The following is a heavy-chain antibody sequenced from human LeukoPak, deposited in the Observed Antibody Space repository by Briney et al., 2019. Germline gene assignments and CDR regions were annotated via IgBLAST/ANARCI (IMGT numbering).Heavy chain of an antibody. CDR2: IKEDGSEI. V-gene: IGHV3-7*01. CDR3: ARDRGYSSFDY. CDR1: AFTFSSYW. J-gene: IGHJ4*02. D-gene: IGHD4-23*01. Sequence: GGSLRLSCEASAFTFSSYWMSWVRQAPGKGLEWVANIKEDGSEINYVDSVKGRFTISRDNAKNSLFLQMNSLRVEDTAVYYCARDRGYSSFDYWGQGTLVTDSS.